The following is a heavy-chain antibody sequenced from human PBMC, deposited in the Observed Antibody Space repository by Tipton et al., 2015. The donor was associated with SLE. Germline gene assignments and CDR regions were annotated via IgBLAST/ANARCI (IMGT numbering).Heavy chain of an antibody. CDR1: GGSISSYY. CDR2: IYYNGST. V-gene: IGHV4-59*08. CDR3: ARQSTYYDFWSGYYTGRYFDY. D-gene: IGHD3-3*01. Sequence: TLSLTCTVSGGSISSYYWSWIRQPPGKGLEWIGYIYYNGSTNYNPSLKSRVTISVDTSKNQFSLKLSSVTAADTAVYYCARQSTYYDFWSGYYTGRYFDYWGQGTLVTVSS. J-gene: IGHJ4*02.